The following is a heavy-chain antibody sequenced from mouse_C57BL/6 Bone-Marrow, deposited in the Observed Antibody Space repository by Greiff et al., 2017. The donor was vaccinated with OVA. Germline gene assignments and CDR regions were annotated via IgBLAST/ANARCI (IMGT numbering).Heavy chain of an antibody. Sequence: VQLQQSGAELAKPGASVKLSCKASGYTFTSYWMHWVKQRPGQGLEWIGYINPSSGYTKYNQKFKDKDTLTADKSSSTAYMQLSSLTSEDSAVYYCARYSDNAYWGQGTLVTVSA. V-gene: IGHV1-7*01. CDR3: ARYSDNAY. CDR2: INPSSGYT. CDR1: GYTFTSYW. J-gene: IGHJ3*01.